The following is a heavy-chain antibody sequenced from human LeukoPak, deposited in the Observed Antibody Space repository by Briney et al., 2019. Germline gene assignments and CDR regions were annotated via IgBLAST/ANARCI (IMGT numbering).Heavy chain of an antibody. CDR1: GFTFSSYG. V-gene: IGHV3-30*18. Sequence: PGGSLRLSCAAPGFTFSSYGMHWVRQAPGKGLEWVAVISYDGSNKYYADSVKGRFTISRDNSKNTLYLQMNSLRAEDTAVYYCAKDSLADIDYWGQGTLVTVSS. J-gene: IGHJ4*02. D-gene: IGHD3-16*01. CDR3: AKDSLADIDY. CDR2: ISYDGSNK.